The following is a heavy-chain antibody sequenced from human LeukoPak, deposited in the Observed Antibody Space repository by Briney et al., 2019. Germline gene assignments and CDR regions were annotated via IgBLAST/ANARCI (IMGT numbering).Heavy chain of an antibody. Sequence: PGGSLRLSCAASGFTGSHNYMSWVRQAPGKGLEWVSSISGSNSYIFYADSVKGRFTVSRDNAKDSLYLQMNSLRAEDTAVYYCARALTTLTYEGYWGQGTLVTASS. CDR1: GFTGSHNY. CDR2: ISGSNSYI. D-gene: IGHD1-1*01. V-gene: IGHV3-21*01. CDR3: ARALTTLTYEGY. J-gene: IGHJ4*02.